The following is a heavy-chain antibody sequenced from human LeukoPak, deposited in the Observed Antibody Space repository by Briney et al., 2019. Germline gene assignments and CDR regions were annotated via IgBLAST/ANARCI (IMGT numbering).Heavy chain of an antibody. D-gene: IGHD6-19*01. CDR1: GFTFSDYA. CDR2: ISGSGGTT. Sequence: GGTLRLSCAASGFTFSDYAMSWVRQPPGKGLEWVSTISGSGGTTYYAGSVKGRFTISRDNSRNTLYLQMNRLRAEDTAVYYCAKSLSGWYSFDYWGQGTLVTVSS. J-gene: IGHJ4*02. CDR3: AKSLSGWYSFDY. V-gene: IGHV3-23*01.